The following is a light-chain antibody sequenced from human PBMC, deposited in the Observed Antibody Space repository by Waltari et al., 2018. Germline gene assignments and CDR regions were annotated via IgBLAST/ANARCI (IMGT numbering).Light chain of an antibody. CDR3: SSYSRTSTLVV. V-gene: IGLV2-14*03. Sequence: QSALTQPASVSGSPGQSITFSCTGDRSHLGGYNYVSWYQQQPGKAPRLMIYDVSIRPSGVSNRFSGSKSGNTASLTISGLQAEDEADYYCSSYSRTSTLVVFGGGTKLAVL. J-gene: IGLJ2*01. CDR2: DVS. CDR1: RSHLGGYNY.